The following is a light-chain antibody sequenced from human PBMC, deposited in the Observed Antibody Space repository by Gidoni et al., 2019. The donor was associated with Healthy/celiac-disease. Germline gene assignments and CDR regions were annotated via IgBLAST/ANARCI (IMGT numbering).Light chain of an antibody. J-gene: IGLJ2*01. CDR3: QVWDRSSDHPGV. CDR2: DDS. V-gene: IGLV3-21*03. Sequence: SYVLTQPPSASVAPGKTARITCGGNNNGSKSVHWYQQKPGQAPVLVVYDDSDRPSGIPERFSGSNSGNTATLTISRVEAGDEADYYCQVWDRSSDHPGVFGGGTKLTVL. CDR1: NNGSKS.